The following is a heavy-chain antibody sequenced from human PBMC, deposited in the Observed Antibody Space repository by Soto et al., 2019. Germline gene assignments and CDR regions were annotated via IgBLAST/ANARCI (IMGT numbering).Heavy chain of an antibody. V-gene: IGHV4-31*03. D-gene: IGHD1-1*01. Sequence: QVQLQESGPGLVKPSQTLSLTCTVSGGSISSGGYYWSWIRQHPGKGLEWMGYIYYSGSTYYNQSLKSRVNITVDTSKNQFSLKLSSVTAADTAVYYCARDSNWNDAGGTPHYYGMDVWGQGTTVTVSS. J-gene: IGHJ6*02. CDR1: GGSISSGGYY. CDR3: ARDSNWNDAGGTPHYYGMDV. CDR2: IYYSGST.